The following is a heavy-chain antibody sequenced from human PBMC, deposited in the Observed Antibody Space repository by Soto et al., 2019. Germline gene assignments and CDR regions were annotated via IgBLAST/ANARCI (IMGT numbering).Heavy chain of an antibody. CDR3: AKSPIFDY. J-gene: IGHJ4*02. Sequence: GGSLRLSCAASGFTFSSYAMSWVRQAPGKGLEWVSAIGGSGGSTYYAASVKGRFTTSRENSRNTSYLQTNSLRAEDTAVYYCAKSPIFDYWGQGTLVTVSS. CDR1: GFTFSSYA. V-gene: IGHV3-23*01. CDR2: IGGSGGST.